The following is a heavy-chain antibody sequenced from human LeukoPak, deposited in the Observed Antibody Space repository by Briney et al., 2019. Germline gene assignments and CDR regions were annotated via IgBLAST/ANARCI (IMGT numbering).Heavy chain of an antibody. Sequence: PGGSLRLSCAASGFTFSNYWMSWVRQAPGKGLEWVANIKQDGSEKYYVDSVKGRFTTSRDNAKNSLYLQMNSLRAEDTAVYCCARDHGRYCSGGSCYFGGFFEYWGQGTLGTVSS. J-gene: IGHJ4*02. CDR2: IKQDGSEK. CDR1: GFTFSNYW. CDR3: ARDHGRYCSGGSCYFGGFFEY. D-gene: IGHD2-15*01. V-gene: IGHV3-7*03.